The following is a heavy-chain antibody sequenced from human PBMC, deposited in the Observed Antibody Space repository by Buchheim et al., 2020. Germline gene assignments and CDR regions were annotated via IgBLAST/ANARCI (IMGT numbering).Heavy chain of an antibody. J-gene: IGHJ4*02. CDR2: ISGYNGDT. D-gene: IGHD6-19*01. CDR3: ARATGSGWYFDY. V-gene: IGHV1-18*04. Sequence: QVQLVQSGAELKKPGASVKVSCKASGYTFTRYGIIWVRLAPGQGLEWIGWISGYNGDTKYAQKLQGRVTVTTATPTSTAYMELRSLRSDDTAVYWCARATGSGWYFDYWGQGTL. CDR1: GYTFTRYG.